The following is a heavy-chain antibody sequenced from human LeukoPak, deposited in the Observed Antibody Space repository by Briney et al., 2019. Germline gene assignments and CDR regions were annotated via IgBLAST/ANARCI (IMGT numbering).Heavy chain of an antibody. V-gene: IGHV4-61*02. CDR3: ARTVGGQTANAFDI. D-gene: IGHD1-26*01. CDR1: GDSISSGSYY. Sequence: SETLSLTCTVSGDSISSGSYYWSWIRQPAGKGLEWIGRIYTSGSTNYNPSLKSRVTISVDTSKNQFSLKLSSVTAADTAVYYCARTVGGQTANAFDIWGQGTMVTVSS. J-gene: IGHJ3*02. CDR2: IYTSGST.